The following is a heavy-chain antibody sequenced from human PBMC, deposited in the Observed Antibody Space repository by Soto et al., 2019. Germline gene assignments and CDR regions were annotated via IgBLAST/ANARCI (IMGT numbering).Heavy chain of an antibody. CDR2: ISYDGSNK. Sequence: QVQLVESGGGVVQPGRSLRLSCAASGFTFSSYAMHWVRQAPGKGLEWVAVISYDGSNKYYADSVKGRFTISRDNSKNTLYLQMNSVRAEDTAVYYCARDREGYYYYYGMDVWGQGTTVTVSS. J-gene: IGHJ6*02. V-gene: IGHV3-30-3*01. CDR3: ARDREGYYYYYGMDV. CDR1: GFTFSSYA.